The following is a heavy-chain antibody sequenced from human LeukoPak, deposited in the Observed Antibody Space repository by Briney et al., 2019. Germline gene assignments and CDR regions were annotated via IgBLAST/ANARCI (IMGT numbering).Heavy chain of an antibody. CDR3: ARVNPHKKSGYSSDY. J-gene: IGHJ4*02. D-gene: IGHD5-18*01. Sequence: SETLSLTCAVYGGSFSGYYWSWIRQPPGKGLEWIGEINHSGSTNYNPSLKSQVTISVDTSKNQFSLKLSSVTAADTAVYYCARVNPHKKSGYSSDYWGQGTLVTVSS. V-gene: IGHV4-34*01. CDR2: INHSGST. CDR1: GGSFSGYY.